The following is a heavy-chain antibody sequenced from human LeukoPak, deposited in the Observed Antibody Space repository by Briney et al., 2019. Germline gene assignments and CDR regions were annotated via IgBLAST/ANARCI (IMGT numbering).Heavy chain of an antibody. CDR1: RDSVSSNSAA. CDR3: AREGRGQQQLNQPFDY. D-gene: IGHD6-13*01. CDR2: TYYRSKWYN. Sequence: SQTLSLTCAISRDSVSSNSAAWNWIRQSPSRGLEWLGRTYYRSKWYNDYAVSVKSRITINPDTSKNQFSLQLNSVTPEDTAVYYCAREGRGQQQLNQPFDYWGQGTLVTVSS. J-gene: IGHJ4*02. V-gene: IGHV6-1*01.